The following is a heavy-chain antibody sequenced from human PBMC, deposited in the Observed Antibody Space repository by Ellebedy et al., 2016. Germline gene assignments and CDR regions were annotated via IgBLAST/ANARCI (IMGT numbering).Heavy chain of an antibody. Sequence: ASVKVSCKPSGYTFINNYIHWVRQAPGQGLEWMGWINPKTGDTKSPQNFQGRVTMTRDTSISTAYMEVRGLTSDDTALYYCAKGTGSSWFDYWGQGTLITVSS. CDR2: INPKTGDT. V-gene: IGHV1-2*02. D-gene: IGHD2-2*01. CDR1: GYTFINNY. CDR3: AKGTGSSWFDY. J-gene: IGHJ4*02.